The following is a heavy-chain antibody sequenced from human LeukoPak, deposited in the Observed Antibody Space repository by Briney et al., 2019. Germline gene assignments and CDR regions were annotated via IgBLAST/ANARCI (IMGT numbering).Heavy chain of an antibody. CDR3: ARRGAGSPFDY. D-gene: IGHD6-19*01. J-gene: IGHJ4*02. Sequence: SETLSLTCTVSGGSISSYYWSWIRQPPGKGLEWIGYIYYTGSTHYNPSLKSRVSISVDTSKNQFSLKPTSVTAADTAVYYCARRGAGSPFDYWGQGTLVTVSS. V-gene: IGHV4-59*08. CDR2: IYYTGST. CDR1: GGSISSYY.